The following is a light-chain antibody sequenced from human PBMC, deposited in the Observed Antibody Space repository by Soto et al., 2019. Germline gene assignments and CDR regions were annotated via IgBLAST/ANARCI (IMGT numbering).Light chain of an antibody. J-gene: IGKJ2*01. V-gene: IGKV3-20*01. CDR3: QYYGSSPRYT. CDR2: GAS. CDR1: QSVSSSS. Sequence: DIVLTQSPGTLSLSPGERATLSCRASQSVSSSSLAWYQQKPGQAPRLLIYGASSRASDIPDRFSGRGSGTDFTLTISRLEPEDFAVYHCQYYGSSPRYTFGQGTKLEIK.